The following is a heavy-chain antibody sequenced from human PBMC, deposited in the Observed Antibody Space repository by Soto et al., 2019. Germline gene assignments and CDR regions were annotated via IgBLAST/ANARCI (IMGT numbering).Heavy chain of an antibody. CDR1: GFTFSSYA. CDR3: ARGPSSLTRFDY. D-gene: IGHD6-19*01. V-gene: IGHV3-30-3*01. J-gene: IGHJ4*02. Sequence: QVQLVESGGGVVQPGRSLRLSCAASGFTFSSYALHWVRQAPGKGLEWVAAISYDGSNKYYADSVKGRFTISRDNSKNTLYLQMNSLRAEDRAVYYCARGPSSLTRFDYWGQGTLVSVSS. CDR2: ISYDGSNK.